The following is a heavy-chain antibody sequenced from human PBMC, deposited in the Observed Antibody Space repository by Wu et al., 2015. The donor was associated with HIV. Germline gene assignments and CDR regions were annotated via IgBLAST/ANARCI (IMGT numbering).Heavy chain of an antibody. D-gene: IGHD3-10*01. CDR1: GGTFSSYA. J-gene: IGHJ1*01. V-gene: IGHV1-69*05. CDR2: IIPIFGTA. Sequence: QVQLVQSGAEVKKPGSSVKVSCKASGGTFSSYAISWVRQAPGQGLEWMGGIIPIFGTANYAQKFQGRVTITTDESTSTAYMELSSLRSEDTAVYYCARDHIRDYYGSGSPSFQHWGQGTLVTVSS. CDR3: ARDHIRDYYGSGSPSFQH.